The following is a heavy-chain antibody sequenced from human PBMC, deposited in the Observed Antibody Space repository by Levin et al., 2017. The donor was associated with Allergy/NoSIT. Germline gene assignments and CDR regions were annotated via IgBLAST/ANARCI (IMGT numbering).Heavy chain of an antibody. Sequence: SETLSLTCTVSGASISSNTHHWGWIRQSPGKGLEWIGLISANWITHYNPSLQSRLIMSVDTSKNQFSMKLDSVTAADTGVYYCARRMDVSGTYPEDNWFDPWGQGTLVTVSS. J-gene: IGHJ5*02. V-gene: IGHV4-39*01. CDR3: ARRMDVSGTYPEDNWFDP. CDR1: GASISSNTHH. D-gene: IGHD3-10*01. CDR2: ISANWIT.